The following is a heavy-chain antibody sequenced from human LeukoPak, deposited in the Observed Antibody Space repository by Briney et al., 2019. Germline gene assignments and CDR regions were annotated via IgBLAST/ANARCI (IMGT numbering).Heavy chain of an antibody. D-gene: IGHD5-12*01. CDR3: TRGTVPGLATTYGTYFDS. Sequence: PGRSLRLSCAASGITFSRSAMHWVRQAPGKGLEGVAITTYDGTNKYYLDSVKGRFTISRDNSKNTLYLQMDSLRAEDTAVYYCTRGTVPGLATTYGTYFDSWGQGTLVTVSS. V-gene: IGHV3-30*04. CDR2: TTYDGTNK. J-gene: IGHJ4*02. CDR1: GITFSRSA.